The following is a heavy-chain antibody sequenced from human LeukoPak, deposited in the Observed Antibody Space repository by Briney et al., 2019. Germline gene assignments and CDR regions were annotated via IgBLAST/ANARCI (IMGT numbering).Heavy chain of an antibody. CDR1: GGSISSYY. D-gene: IGHD2/OR15-2a*01. Sequence: SETLSLTCTVSGGSISSYYWSWIRQPPGKGREWIGYIYTSGSTNYNPSLKSRVTISVDTSKNQFSLKLSSVTAADTAVYYCARLSRIVSRTFDIWGQGTMVTVSS. J-gene: IGHJ3*02. V-gene: IGHV4-4*09. CDR3: ARLSRIVSRTFDI. CDR2: IYTSGST.